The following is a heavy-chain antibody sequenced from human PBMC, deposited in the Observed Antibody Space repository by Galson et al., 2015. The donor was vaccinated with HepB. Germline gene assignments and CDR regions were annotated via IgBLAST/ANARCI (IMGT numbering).Heavy chain of an antibody. CDR2: IFSGGST. V-gene: IGHV3-53*01. CDR3: ARGITGTRLSIDY. D-gene: IGHD1-7*01. CDR1: GFTVSSNF. Sequence: SLRLSCAASGFTVSSNFMSWVRRAPGKGLEWVSVIFSGGSTYYADSVKGRFTISRDNSKNTVYLQMNSLTAEDTAVYYCARGITGTRLSIDYWGQGTLVTVSS. J-gene: IGHJ4*02.